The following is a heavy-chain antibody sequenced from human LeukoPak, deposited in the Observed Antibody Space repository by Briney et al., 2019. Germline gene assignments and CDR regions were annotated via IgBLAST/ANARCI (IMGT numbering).Heavy chain of an antibody. CDR1: GFIVSSNY. CDR2: IYSGGTT. V-gene: IGHV3-66*02. D-gene: IGHD1-7*01. CDR3: ARSLLTGTTPYYYYYMDV. Sequence: GGSLRLSCAASGFIVSSNYMYWVRQAPGKGLEWVSDIYSGGTTNYADSLKGRVTISRDNSKNTLYLQMNSLRAEDTAVYYCARSLLTGTTPYYYYYMDVWGKGTTVTVSS. J-gene: IGHJ6*03.